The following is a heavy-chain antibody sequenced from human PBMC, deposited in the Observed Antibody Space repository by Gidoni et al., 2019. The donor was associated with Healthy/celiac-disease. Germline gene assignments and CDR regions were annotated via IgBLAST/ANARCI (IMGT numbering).Heavy chain of an antibody. CDR2: IYYSGST. CDR3: ARGRPSAYYYDSSGYYLSRFDY. Sequence: QVQLQESGPGLVKPSQTLSLTCTVSGGSISSGDYYWSWTRQPPGKGLEWIGYIYYSGSTYYNPSLKSRVTISVDTSKNQFSLKLSSVTAADTAVYYCARGRPSAYYYDSSGYYLSRFDYWGQGTLVTVSS. J-gene: IGHJ4*02. V-gene: IGHV4-30-4*01. D-gene: IGHD3-22*01. CDR1: GGSISSGDYY.